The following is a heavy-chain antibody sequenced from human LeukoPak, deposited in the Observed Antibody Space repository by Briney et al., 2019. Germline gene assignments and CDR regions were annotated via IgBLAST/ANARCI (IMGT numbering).Heavy chain of an antibody. CDR3: ARGYPAGMGPMDV. CDR2: IKQDGSEK. Sequence: PGGSLRLSCAASGFTFSSYWMSWVRQAPGKGLEWVANIKQDGSEKYYVDSVKGRFTISRDNAKNSLYLQMDSLRAEDTAVYYCARGYPAGMGPMDVWGKGTTVTVSS. CDR1: GFTFSSYW. V-gene: IGHV3-7*01. D-gene: IGHD1-14*01. J-gene: IGHJ6*04.